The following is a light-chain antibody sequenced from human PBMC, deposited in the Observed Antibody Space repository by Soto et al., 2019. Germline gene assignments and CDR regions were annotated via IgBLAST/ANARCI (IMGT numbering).Light chain of an antibody. CDR2: DAS. CDR3: QQSGNWPVT. CDR1: QSVGSY. Sequence: DIVLTQSPATLSLSPGERATLSCRASQSVGSYFDWYQQKPGQAPRLLIYDASNLATGIPARFSGSGSGTDFTLTISSLEPDDFAVYYCQQSGNWPVTFGQGTRVDIK. J-gene: IGKJ1*01. V-gene: IGKV3-11*01.